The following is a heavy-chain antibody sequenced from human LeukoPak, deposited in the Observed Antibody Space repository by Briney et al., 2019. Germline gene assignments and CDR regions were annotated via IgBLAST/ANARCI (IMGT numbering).Heavy chain of an antibody. CDR3: ARARIGWETLDY. Sequence: GGSLRLSCAVSGFTFSKYWMNWVRQAPGKGLEWVSSISSSSSYIYYADSVKGRFTISRDNAKNSLYLQMNSLRAEDTAVYYCARARIGWETLDYWGQETLVTVSS. V-gene: IGHV3-21*01. CDR2: ISSSSSYI. D-gene: IGHD1-26*01. CDR1: GFTFSKYW. J-gene: IGHJ4*02.